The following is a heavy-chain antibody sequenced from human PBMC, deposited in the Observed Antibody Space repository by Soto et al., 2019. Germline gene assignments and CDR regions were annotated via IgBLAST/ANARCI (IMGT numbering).Heavy chain of an antibody. V-gene: IGHV4-30-2*01. D-gene: IGHD1-1*01. J-gene: IGHJ4*02. CDR1: GGSISSGGYS. CDR3: AREGTGFVFDY. CDR2: VFHSGST. Sequence: SETLSLTCAVSGGSISSGGYSWSWIRQPPGKGLEWIGYVFHSGSTHYNPSLKSRVTISVDRSRNQFSLKLSSVTAADTAVYYCAREGTGFVFDYWGQGTLVTVSS.